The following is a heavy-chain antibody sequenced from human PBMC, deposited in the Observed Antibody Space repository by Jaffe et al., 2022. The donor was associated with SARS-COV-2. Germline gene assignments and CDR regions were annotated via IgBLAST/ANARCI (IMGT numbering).Heavy chain of an antibody. CDR2: ISSSSSYI. CDR1: GFTFSSYS. Sequence: EVQLVESGGGLVKPGGSLRLSCAASGFTFSSYSMNWVRQAPGKGLEWVSSISSSSSYIYYADSVKGRFTISRDNAKNSLYLQMNSLRAEDTAVYYCAREEYSNYVYYYYGMDVWGQGTTVTVSS. V-gene: IGHV3-21*01. J-gene: IGHJ6*02. CDR3: AREEYSNYVYYYYGMDV. D-gene: IGHD4-4*01.